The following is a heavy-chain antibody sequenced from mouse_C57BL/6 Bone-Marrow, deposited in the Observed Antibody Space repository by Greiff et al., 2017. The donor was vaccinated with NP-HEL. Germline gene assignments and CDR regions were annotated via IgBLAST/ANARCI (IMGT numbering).Heavy chain of an antibody. CDR3: ARSIYYGYDGAFSPWFAY. CDR2: IYPGSGST. Sequence: QVQLQQPGAELVKPGVSVKMSCKASGYTFTSYWITWVKQRPGQGLEWIGDIYPGSGSTNYNEKFKSKATLTVDTSSSTAYMQLSSLTSEDSAVYYCARSIYYGYDGAFSPWFAYWGQGTLVTVSA. V-gene: IGHV1-55*01. CDR1: GYTFTSYW. J-gene: IGHJ3*01. D-gene: IGHD2-2*01.